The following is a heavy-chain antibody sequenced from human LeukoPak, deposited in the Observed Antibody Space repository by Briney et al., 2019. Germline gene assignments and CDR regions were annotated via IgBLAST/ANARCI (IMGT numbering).Heavy chain of an antibody. J-gene: IGHJ4*02. CDR3: AKDREVVPAALDY. V-gene: IGHV3-30*02. D-gene: IGHD2-2*01. CDR2: IRYDGSKK. Sequence: SGGSLRLSCAASGFTFSSYGMHWVRQAPGKGLEWVAFIRYDGSKKYYTDSVKGRLTISRDNSKNLLYLQMNSLRAEDTAVYYCAKDREVVPAALDYWGQGTLVTVSS. CDR1: GFTFSSYG.